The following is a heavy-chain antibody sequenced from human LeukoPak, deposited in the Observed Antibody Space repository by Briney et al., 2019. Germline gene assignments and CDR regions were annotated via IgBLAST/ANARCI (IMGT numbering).Heavy chain of an antibody. V-gene: IGHV4-34*01. D-gene: IGHD3-3*01. CDR2: INHSGST. J-gene: IGHJ2*01. CDR1: GGSFSGYY. CDR3: ARVQYDLWSGYSIGYFDL. Sequence: PSETLSLTCAVYGGSFSGYYWSWIRQPPGKGLEWIGEINHSGSTNYNPSLKSRVTISVDTSKNQFSLKLSSVTAADTAVYYCARVQYDLWSGYSIGYFDLWGRGTLVTVSS.